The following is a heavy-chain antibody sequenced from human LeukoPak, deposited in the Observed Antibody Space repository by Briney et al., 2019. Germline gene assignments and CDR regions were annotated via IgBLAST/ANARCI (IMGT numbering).Heavy chain of an antibody. J-gene: IGHJ4*02. D-gene: IGHD1-26*01. CDR1: GFTFSNYA. Sequence: GGSLRLSCAASGFTFSNYAMTWVRQAPGKGLEWVSAISGSGYSTYYADSVKGRFTISRDSSENTLYLQMNSLRAEDTAVYYCAKDTVEGSGHWGQGTLVTVSS. CDR3: AKDTVEGSGH. CDR2: ISGSGYST. V-gene: IGHV3-23*01.